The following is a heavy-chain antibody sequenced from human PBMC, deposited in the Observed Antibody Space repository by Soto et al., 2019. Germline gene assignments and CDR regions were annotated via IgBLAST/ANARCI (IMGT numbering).Heavy chain of an antibody. J-gene: IGHJ6*02. CDR2: ISPSTSHI. CDR3: SGCSGGACHQNYGMDV. D-gene: IGHD2-15*01. CDR1: GFPFSSCT. Sequence: EVHLVESGGGLVKTGGSLRLSCAVSGFPFSSCTMNWVRQAPGKGLEWVSSISPSTSHIYYADSVKGRFTISRDNAKNSLFLQMNSLRAEDTAVYYCSGCSGGACHQNYGMDVWGQGTTVTVSS. V-gene: IGHV3-21*01.